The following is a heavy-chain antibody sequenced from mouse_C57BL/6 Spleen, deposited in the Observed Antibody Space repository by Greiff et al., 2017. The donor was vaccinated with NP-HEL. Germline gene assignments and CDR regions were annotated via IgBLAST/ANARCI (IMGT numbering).Heavy chain of an antibody. Sequence: DVKLVESGGGLVQSGRSLRLSCATSGFTFSDFYMEWVRQAPGKGLEWIAASRNKANDYTTEYSASVKGRFIVSRDTSQSILYLQMNALRAEDTAIYYCARDKNGSSPWFAYWGQGTLVTVSA. D-gene: IGHD1-1*01. CDR3: ARDKNGSSPWFAY. CDR1: GFTFSDFY. J-gene: IGHJ3*01. V-gene: IGHV7-1*01. CDR2: SRNKANDYTT.